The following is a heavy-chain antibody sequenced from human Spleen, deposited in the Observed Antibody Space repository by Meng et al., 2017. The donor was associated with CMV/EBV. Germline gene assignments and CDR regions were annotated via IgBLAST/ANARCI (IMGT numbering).Heavy chain of an antibody. CDR2: ISRDGDFK. CDR3: ARPAYGSGNYYDQ. D-gene: IGHD3-10*01. J-gene: IGHJ4*02. Sequence: ASGFTFSSYAMTWVRHTPEKGLEWVSTISRDGDFKYYGDSMRGRVTISRDNSRSTVYLEVISLKVEDAAVYYCARPAYGSGNYYDQWGQGVLVTVSS. V-gene: IGHV3-23*01. CDR1: GFTFSSYA.